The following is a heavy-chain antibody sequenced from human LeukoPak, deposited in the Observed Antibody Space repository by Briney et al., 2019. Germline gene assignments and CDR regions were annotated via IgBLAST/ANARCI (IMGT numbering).Heavy chain of an antibody. V-gene: IGHV3-30*18. Sequence: HPGGSLRLSCAASGFTFSSYGMHWVRQAPGKGLEWVAVISYDGSNKYYADSVKGRFTISRENSKNTLYLQMNSLRAEDTAVYYCAKGQWGLQGKFHYWGQGTLVTVSS. CDR1: GFTFSSYG. CDR2: ISYDGSNK. CDR3: AKGQWGLQGKFHY. J-gene: IGHJ4*02. D-gene: IGHD1-26*01.